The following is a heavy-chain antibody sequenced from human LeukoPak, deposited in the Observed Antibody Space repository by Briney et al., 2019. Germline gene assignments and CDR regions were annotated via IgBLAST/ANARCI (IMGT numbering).Heavy chain of an antibody. D-gene: IGHD3-10*01. CDR2: ISAYNDNT. V-gene: IGHV1-18*04. Sequence: ASVKVSSKASGYTFTSYGISWVRQAPGQGLEWMGWISAYNDNTNYAQKLQGRVTMTTDTSTSTAYMELRSLRSDDTAVYYCARNPGTQAQFMVRGVIIPFDPWGQGTLVTVSS. CDR3: ARNPGTQAQFMVRGVIIPFDP. J-gene: IGHJ5*02. CDR1: GYTFTSYG.